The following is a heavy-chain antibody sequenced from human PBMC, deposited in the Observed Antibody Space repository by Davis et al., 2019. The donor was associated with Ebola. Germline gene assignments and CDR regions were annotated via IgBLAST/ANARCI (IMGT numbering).Heavy chain of an antibody. CDR3: ARGVVVVAATTYYYYGMDV. CDR2: IIPIFGTA. CDR1: GGTFSSYA. Sequence: SVKVSCKASGGTFSSYAISWVRQAPGQGLEWMGGIIPIFGTANYAQKFQGRVTITADESTSTAYMELSSLRSEDTAVYYCARGVVVVAATTYYYYGMDVWGQGTTVTVSS. V-gene: IGHV1-69*13. J-gene: IGHJ6*02. D-gene: IGHD2-15*01.